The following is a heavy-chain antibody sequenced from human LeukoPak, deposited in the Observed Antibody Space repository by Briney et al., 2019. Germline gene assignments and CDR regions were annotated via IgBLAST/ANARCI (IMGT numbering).Heavy chain of an antibody. Sequence: SETLSLTCTVSGGSISSFYWSWIRQPPGKGLEWIGYIYYSGSTNYNPSLKSRVTISVDTSENQFSLKLNSVTAADTAVYYCARHGTSGTNLNWFDPWGQGTLVTVSS. J-gene: IGHJ5*02. D-gene: IGHD1-1*01. CDR3: ARHGTSGTNLNWFDP. V-gene: IGHV4-59*01. CDR2: IYYSGST. CDR1: GGSISSFY.